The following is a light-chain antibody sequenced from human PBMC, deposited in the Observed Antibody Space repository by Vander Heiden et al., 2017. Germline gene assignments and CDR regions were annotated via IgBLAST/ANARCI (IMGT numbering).Light chain of an antibody. Sequence: EIVMTQSPATLSVSPGERATLSCRASQSGSSNVAWYQQRPGQAPRLLIDGASTRATGIPARFSGSGSGTEFTLTISGLQSEDFAVYYCQQYNDWPPRYTFGQGTKLEIK. CDR1: QSGSSN. CDR3: QQYNDWPPRYT. V-gene: IGKV3-15*01. CDR2: GAS. J-gene: IGKJ2*01.